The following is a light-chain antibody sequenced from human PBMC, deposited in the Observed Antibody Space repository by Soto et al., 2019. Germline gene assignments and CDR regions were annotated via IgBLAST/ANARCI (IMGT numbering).Light chain of an antibody. J-gene: IGKJ1*01. CDR2: GAS. CDR3: QQDYNLPLT. V-gene: IGKV3D-7*01. CDR1: QSVSSSY. Sequence: EIVMTQSPATLSLSPGERATLSCRASQSVSSSYLSWYQQKPGQAPRLLIYGASTRATGIPARFSGSGSGTDFTLTISSLLPEDFAVYYCQQDYNLPLTFGQGTKVEI.